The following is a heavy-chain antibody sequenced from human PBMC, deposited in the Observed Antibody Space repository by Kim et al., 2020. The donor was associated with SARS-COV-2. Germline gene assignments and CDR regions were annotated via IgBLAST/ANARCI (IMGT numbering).Heavy chain of an antibody. CDR2: ISPSSGTI. Sequence: GGSLRLSCEPSGFTFSDFYMSWIRQTPGTGLEWISYISPSSGTIYYADSVKGRFTISRDNAKNSLYLQMSGLRADDTAVYYCARGVSERGHSLGWNDAFDIWGPGTMVAVSS. CDR3: ARGVSERGHSLGWNDAFDI. CDR1: GFTFSDFY. V-gene: IGHV3-11*01. J-gene: IGHJ3*02. D-gene: IGHD1-1*01.